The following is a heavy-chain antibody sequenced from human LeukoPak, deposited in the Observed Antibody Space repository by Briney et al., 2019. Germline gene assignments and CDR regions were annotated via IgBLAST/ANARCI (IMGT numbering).Heavy chain of an antibody. CDR1: GGTFSSYA. CDR3: ARQHQDYYDSSGYPGGFDY. D-gene: IGHD3-22*01. J-gene: IGHJ4*02. CDR2: IIPIFGTA. V-gene: IGHV1-69*01. Sequence: ASVKVSCKASGGTFSSYAISWVRQAPGQGLEWMGGIIPIFGTANYAQKFQGRVTFTADESTSTAYMELSSLRSEDTAVYYCARQHQDYYDSSGYPGGFDYWGQGTLVTVSS.